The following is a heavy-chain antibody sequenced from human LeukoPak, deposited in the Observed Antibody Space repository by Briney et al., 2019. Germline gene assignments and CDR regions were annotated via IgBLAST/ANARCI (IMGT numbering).Heavy chain of an antibody. D-gene: IGHD6-13*01. J-gene: IGHJ6*02. V-gene: IGHV3-30-3*01. CDR1: GFTFTSYA. CDR2: ISYDGSNE. Sequence: PGGSLRLSCAASGFTFTSYAMHWVRQAPGKGLEWVAVISYDGSNEYYADSVKGRFTISRDNSKNTLYLQMNSLRAEDTAVYYCARDQYIAAAGSYGMDVWGQGTTVTVSS. CDR3: ARDQYIAAAGSYGMDV.